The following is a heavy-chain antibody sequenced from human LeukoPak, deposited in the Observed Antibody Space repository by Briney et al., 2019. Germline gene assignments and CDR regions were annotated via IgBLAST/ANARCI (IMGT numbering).Heavy chain of an antibody. CDR3: ARGEGSSSWYLYYYMDV. V-gene: IGHV1-8*01. J-gene: IGHJ6*03. CDR1: GYTFTSYD. D-gene: IGHD6-13*01. Sequence: ASVKVSCKASGYTFTSYDTNWVRQATGQGLEWMRWMNPNSGNTGYAQKFQGRVTMTRNTSISTAYMELSSLRSEDTAVYYCARGEGSSSWYLYYYMDVWGKGTTVTVSS. CDR2: MNPNSGNT.